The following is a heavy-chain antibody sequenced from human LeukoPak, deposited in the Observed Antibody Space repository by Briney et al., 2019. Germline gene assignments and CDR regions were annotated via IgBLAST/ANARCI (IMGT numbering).Heavy chain of an antibody. CDR2: IYYSGNT. D-gene: IGHD2-2*01. CDR3: AKPIDCSSTICTGPMDV. V-gene: IGHV4-39*01. CDR1: GGSISSSSYY. Sequence: SETLSLTCTVSGGSISSSSYYWGWIRQPPGKGLEWIGSIYYSGNTYYNPSLKSRVTISVDTSKNQFSLKLSSVTAADTAVYYCAKPIDCSSTICTGPMDVWGKGTTVIVSA. J-gene: IGHJ6*04.